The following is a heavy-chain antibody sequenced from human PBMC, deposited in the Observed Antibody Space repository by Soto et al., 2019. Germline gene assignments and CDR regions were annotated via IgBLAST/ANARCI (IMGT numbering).Heavy chain of an antibody. CDR1: GGVFSTYV. CDR2: IVPIFGTV. D-gene: IGHD3-22*01. Sequence: QVQLVQSGAEVKMPGSSVNVSCKTSGGVFSTYVITWVRQAPGQGREWMGQIVPIFGTVKYAQKFQGRVTLTADKGTRTAYMELRGLRFEVTAVYYCVREGSHHSGNSGPWFGPGGQGSLVSVSS. V-gene: IGHV1-69*06. J-gene: IGHJ5*02. CDR3: VREGSHHSGNSGPWFGP.